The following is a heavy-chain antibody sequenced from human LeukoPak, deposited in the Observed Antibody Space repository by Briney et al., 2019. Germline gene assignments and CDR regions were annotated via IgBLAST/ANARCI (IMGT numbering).Heavy chain of an antibody. V-gene: IGHV4-34*01. D-gene: IGHD6-13*01. J-gene: IGHJ2*01. CDR2: INHSGST. Sequence: SETLSLTCAVYGGSFSGYYWSWIRQPPGKGLEWIGEINHSGSTNYNPSLKSRVTISVDTSKNQFSLKLSSVTAADTAVYYCARGGGGIAAAVDWYFDLWGRGTLVTVSS. CDR3: ARGGGGIAAAVDWYFDL. CDR1: GGSFSGYY.